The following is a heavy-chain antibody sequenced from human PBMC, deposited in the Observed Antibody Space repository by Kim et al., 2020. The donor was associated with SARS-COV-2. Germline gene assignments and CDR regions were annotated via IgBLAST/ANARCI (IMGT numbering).Heavy chain of an antibody. D-gene: IGHD3-22*01. CDR2: ISSSSSTI. CDR1: GFTFSGYS. Sequence: GASLRLSCAASGFTFSGYSMNWVRQAPGKGLEWVSYISSSSSTIYYADSVKGRFTISRDNAKNSLYLQMNSLRDEDTAVYYCARIAGITMIVGTGDAFDIWGQGTMVTVSS. J-gene: IGHJ3*02. V-gene: IGHV3-48*02. CDR3: ARIAGITMIVGTGDAFDI.